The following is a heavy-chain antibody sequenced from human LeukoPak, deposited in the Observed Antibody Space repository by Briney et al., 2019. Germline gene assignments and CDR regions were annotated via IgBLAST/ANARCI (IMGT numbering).Heavy chain of an antibody. Sequence: GASVKVSCKASGYTFTGYYMHWVRQAPGQGLEWMGWINPNSGGPNYAQKFQGRVTMTRDTSISTAYMELSKLGSDDTAVYYCARDFCGSGCRPLLYYYGMDVWGQGTTVTVSS. V-gene: IGHV1-2*02. CDR1: GYTFTGYY. D-gene: IGHD6-19*01. CDR3: ARDFCGSGCRPLLYYYGMDV. CDR2: INPNSGGP. J-gene: IGHJ6*02.